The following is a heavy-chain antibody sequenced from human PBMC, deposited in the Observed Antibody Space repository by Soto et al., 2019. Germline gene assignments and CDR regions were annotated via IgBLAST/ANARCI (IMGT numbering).Heavy chain of an antibody. D-gene: IGHD6-13*01. Sequence: GGSLRLSCSASGFTFSSYSMNWVRQAPGKGLEWVSSISSSSSYIYYADSVKGRFTISRDNAKNSLYLQMNSLRAEDTAVYYCARAPAAGTVFDYWGQGTLVTVSS. CDR2: ISSSSSYI. V-gene: IGHV3-21*01. J-gene: IGHJ4*02. CDR1: GFTFSSYS. CDR3: ARAPAAGTVFDY.